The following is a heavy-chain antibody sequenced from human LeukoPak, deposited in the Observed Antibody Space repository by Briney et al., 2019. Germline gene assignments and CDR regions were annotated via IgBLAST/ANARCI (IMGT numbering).Heavy chain of an antibody. J-gene: IGHJ4*02. D-gene: IGHD2-2*01. CDR2: IYTSGST. CDR1: GGSISSYY. Sequence: SETLSLTCTVSGGSISSYYWSWIRQPAGKGLEWIGRIYTSGSTNYNPSLKSRVTMSVDTSKNQFSLKLSSVTAADTAVYYCARGTYCSGTGCYDGFDYWGQGTLVTVSS. V-gene: IGHV4-4*07. CDR3: ARGTYCSGTGCYDGFDY.